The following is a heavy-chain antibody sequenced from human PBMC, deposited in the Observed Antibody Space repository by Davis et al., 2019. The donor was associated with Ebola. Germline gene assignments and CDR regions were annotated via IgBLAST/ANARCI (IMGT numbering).Heavy chain of an antibody. D-gene: IGHD5-12*01. V-gene: IGHV6-1*01. CDR3: ARGWLRGYLDY. Sequence: HSQTPSLTCAISGDSVSSAGWNWIRQSPSRGLEWLGRTYYNSEWYNDYAVSVKSRIIINPDTSKNQFPLQLSSVTPEDTAVYYCARGWLRGYLDYWGQGTLVTVSS. CDR2: TYYNSEWYN. J-gene: IGHJ4*02. CDR1: GDSVSSAG.